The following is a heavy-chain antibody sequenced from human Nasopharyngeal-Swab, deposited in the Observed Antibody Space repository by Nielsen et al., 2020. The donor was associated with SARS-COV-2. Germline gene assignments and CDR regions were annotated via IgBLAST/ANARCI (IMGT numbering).Heavy chain of an antibody. J-gene: IGHJ4*02. CDR2: ISSNGGST. V-gene: IGHV3-64D*06. D-gene: IGHD4-17*01. CDR3: VKGGYGVYFDY. Sequence: GGSRRLSCSASGFTFSSYAMHWVRKAQGKGLEYVSAISSNGGSTYYADSVKGRFTISRDNSKNTLYLQMSSLRAEDTAVYYCVKGGYGVYFDYWGQGTLVTVSS. CDR1: GFTFSSYA.